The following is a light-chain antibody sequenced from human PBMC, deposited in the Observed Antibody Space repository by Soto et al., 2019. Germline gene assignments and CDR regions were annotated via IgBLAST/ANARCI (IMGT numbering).Light chain of an antibody. V-gene: IGLV2-14*01. Sequence: QSALTQPASVSGSHGQSSTISCTGTNSDVGGYNNVSWYQQDPGKATRLNIYEVRNRPSAVSNRLSGSNSGSTASLTISGLQADDEAGCCCCSYTSSSMRVFGGGAKVTVL. CDR2: EVR. CDR3: CSYTSSSMRV. CDR1: NSDVGGYNN. J-gene: IGLJ3*02.